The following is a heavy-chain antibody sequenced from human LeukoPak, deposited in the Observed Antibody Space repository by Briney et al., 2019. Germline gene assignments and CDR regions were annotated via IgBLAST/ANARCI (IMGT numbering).Heavy chain of an antibody. Sequence: GESLKISCKGSGYSFTSYWIGWVRQMPGKGLEWMGIIYPGDSDTRYSPSFQGQVTISADKSTSTAYLQWSSLKASDTAMYYCARRGAKIGKAFDYWGQGTLVTVSS. V-gene: IGHV5-51*01. CDR1: GYSFTSYW. J-gene: IGHJ4*02. CDR3: ARRGAKIGKAFDY. CDR2: IYPGDSDT. D-gene: IGHD5-12*01.